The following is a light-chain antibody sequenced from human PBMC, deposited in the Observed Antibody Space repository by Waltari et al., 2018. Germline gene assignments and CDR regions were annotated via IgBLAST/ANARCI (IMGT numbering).Light chain of an antibody. CDR3: NSYTSTSTRVV. J-gene: IGLJ3*02. Sequence: QSALTQPASVSGSPGQSITISCTGPSTDVGPYNYVSWYQQHPGNAPQLMVYEVSNRPSGVSSRFSGSKSGNTASLTISGLQAEDEADYYCNSYTSTSTRVVFGGGTKLTVL. V-gene: IGLV2-14*01. CDR2: EVS. CDR1: STDVGPYNY.